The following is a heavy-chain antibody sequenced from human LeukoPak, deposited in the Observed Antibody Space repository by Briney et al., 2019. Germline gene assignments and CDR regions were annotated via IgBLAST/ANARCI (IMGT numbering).Heavy chain of an antibody. Sequence: PGGSLRLSCAASGFTLSSYWMTWVRQAPGKGLEWVANIRQDGGEIYYVDSVKDRFTISRDNAKNSLYLQMYSLRAEDTAVYYCARESGGSRNFDYWGQGTLVTVSS. CDR1: GFTLSSYW. CDR3: ARESGGSRNFDY. D-gene: IGHD2-15*01. CDR2: IRQDGGEI. J-gene: IGHJ4*02. V-gene: IGHV3-7*01.